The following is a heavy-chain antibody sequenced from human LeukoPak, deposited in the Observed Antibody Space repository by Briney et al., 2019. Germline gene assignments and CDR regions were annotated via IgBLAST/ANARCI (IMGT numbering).Heavy chain of an antibody. Sequence: SETLSLCCTVSGASTSHFYWNWIRQPPGKGLEWIGYMHNSGSSKHSPSLKSRVTISIDTSKNQFSLQLTSVTAADTAIYYCARSAEWLRNAFDIWGQGTMVSVSS. V-gene: IGHV4-59*01. CDR1: GASTSHFY. J-gene: IGHJ3*02. CDR3: ARSAEWLRNAFDI. CDR2: MHNSGSS. D-gene: IGHD5-12*01.